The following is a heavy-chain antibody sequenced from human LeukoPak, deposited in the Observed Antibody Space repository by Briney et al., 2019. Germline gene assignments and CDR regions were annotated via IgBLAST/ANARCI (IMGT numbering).Heavy chain of an antibody. Sequence: SVKVSCKASGDTFSSYAISWVRQAPGQGLEWMGGIIPILGSANYAQRFQGRVSITSDESTTTAYMELSGLRSEDTAVYYCATAWFEQLVVAGALDIWGQGTMVTVSS. J-gene: IGHJ3*02. V-gene: IGHV1-69*13. CDR3: ATAWFEQLVVAGALDI. CDR1: GDTFSSYA. CDR2: IIPILGSA. D-gene: IGHD6-6*01.